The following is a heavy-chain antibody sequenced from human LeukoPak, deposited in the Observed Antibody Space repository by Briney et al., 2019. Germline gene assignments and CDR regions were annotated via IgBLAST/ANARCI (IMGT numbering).Heavy chain of an antibody. D-gene: IGHD3-10*01. Sequence: SETLSLTCTVPGGSISSYYWSWIRQPPGKGLEWIGYIYYSGSTNYNPSLKSRVTISVDTSKNQFSLKLSSVTAADTAVYYCARSGVILLNWFDPWGQGTLVTVSS. CDR2: IYYSGST. J-gene: IGHJ5*02. CDR3: ARSGVILLNWFDP. V-gene: IGHV4-59*01. CDR1: GGSISSYY.